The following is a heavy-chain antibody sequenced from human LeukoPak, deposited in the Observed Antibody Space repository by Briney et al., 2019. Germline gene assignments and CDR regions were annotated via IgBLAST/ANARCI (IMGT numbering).Heavy chain of an antibody. CDR3: ARVYYFGSGSYPLHYFDY. D-gene: IGHD3-10*01. CDR1: GYTFTGYY. J-gene: IGHJ4*02. CDR2: ISPNSGGT. Sequence: GASVKVSCKASGYTFTGYYMHWVRQAPGQGLEWMGWISPNSGGTNYAQKFQGRVTMTRDTSISTAYMELSSLRSDDTAVYYCARVYYFGSGSYPLHYFDYWGQGTLVTVSS. V-gene: IGHV1-2*02.